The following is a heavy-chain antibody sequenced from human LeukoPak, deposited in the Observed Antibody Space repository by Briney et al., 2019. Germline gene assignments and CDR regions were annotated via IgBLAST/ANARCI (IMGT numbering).Heavy chain of an antibody. CDR1: GYTFTGHY. CDR3: ASLNLPDSSGYYDD. Sequence: GASVKVSCKASGYTFTGHYMHWVRQAPGQGLEWMGWINPNSGGTNYAQKFQGRVTMARDTSISTAYMELSRLRSDDSVVYYCASLNLPDSSGYYDDWGQGTLVTVSS. D-gene: IGHD3-22*01. CDR2: INPNSGGT. J-gene: IGHJ4*02. V-gene: IGHV1-2*02.